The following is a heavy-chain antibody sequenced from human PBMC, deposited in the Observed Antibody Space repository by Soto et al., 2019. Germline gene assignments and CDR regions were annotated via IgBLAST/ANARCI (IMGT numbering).Heavy chain of an antibody. J-gene: IGHJ4*02. Sequence: QAQLVQSGAEVKKPGASVKVSCRASGYTFTSYGYAWVRQAPGQGLEWMGGISAYNGDTNYAQKFQDSVTLTTDTSTTTAYMELRNLGSDATAVYYCARSGAYCTSITCLFDSFWGLGTLVTVSS. CDR2: ISAYNGDT. V-gene: IGHV1-18*01. CDR3: ARSGAYCTSITCLFDSF. D-gene: IGHD2-8*01. CDR1: GYTFTSYG.